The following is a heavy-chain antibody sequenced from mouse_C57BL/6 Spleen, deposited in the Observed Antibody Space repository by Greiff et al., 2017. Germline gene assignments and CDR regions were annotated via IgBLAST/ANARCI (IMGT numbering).Heavy chain of an antibody. CDR3: ARSAFTTVVAKGYFDY. Sequence: VKLMESGAELMKPGASVKLSCKATGYTFTGYWIEWVKQRPGHGLEWIGEILPGSGSTNYNEKFKGKATFTADTSSNTAYMQLSSLTTEDSAIYYCARSAFTTVVAKGYFDYWGQGTTLTVSS. V-gene: IGHV1-9*01. CDR1: GYTFTGYW. D-gene: IGHD1-1*01. J-gene: IGHJ2*01. CDR2: ILPGSGST.